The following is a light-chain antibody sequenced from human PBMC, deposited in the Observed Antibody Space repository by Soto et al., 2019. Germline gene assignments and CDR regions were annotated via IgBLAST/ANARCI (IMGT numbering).Light chain of an antibody. CDR1: QSINKW. J-gene: IGKJ1*01. V-gene: IGKV1-5*01. CDR2: DAS. Sequence: QMTQSPSTLSASIGYRVTITCLASQSINKWLAWHQQKPGKAPKLLIYDASSLQSGVPPRFSGSGSGTDFTLTIRSLQPDDIATYYCQQYSSYSAWTFGEGTKVDIK. CDR3: QQYSSYSAWT.